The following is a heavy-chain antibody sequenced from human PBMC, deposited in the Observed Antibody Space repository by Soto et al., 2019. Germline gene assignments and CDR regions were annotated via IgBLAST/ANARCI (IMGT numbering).Heavy chain of an antibody. CDR1: GYTFTSYG. D-gene: IGHD3-10*01. J-gene: IGHJ3*02. Sequence: XSVKVYCKASGYTFTSYGISLVRQAPGQGLERMGWISAYNGNTNYAQKLQGRVTMTTDTSTSTAYMELRSLRSDDTAVYYCARDLYGSGNDAFDIWGQGTMVTVSS. V-gene: IGHV1-18*01. CDR3: ARDLYGSGNDAFDI. CDR2: ISAYNGNT.